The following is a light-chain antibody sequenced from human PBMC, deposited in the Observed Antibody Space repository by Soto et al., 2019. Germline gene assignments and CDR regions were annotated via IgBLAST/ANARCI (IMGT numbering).Light chain of an antibody. V-gene: IGKV3-11*01. Sequence: EIVLTQSPATLSLSPGERATLSCRASQSVSSYLAWYQQKPGQAPRLLIYDASNRATGIPARFSGSGSGTDITLTISSLEPEDCAVYYCQQRSNWPLLTVGGGTKVEIK. CDR2: DAS. J-gene: IGKJ4*02. CDR3: QQRSNWPLLT. CDR1: QSVSSY.